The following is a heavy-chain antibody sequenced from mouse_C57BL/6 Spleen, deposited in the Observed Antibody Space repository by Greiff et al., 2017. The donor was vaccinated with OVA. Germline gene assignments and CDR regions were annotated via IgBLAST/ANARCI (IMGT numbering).Heavy chain of an antibody. V-gene: IGHV1-78*01. Sequence: HVPLQQSSAALVKPFACVPISCKVSGSTFTDHPIHWMKQRPEQGLEWIGYIYPRDGSTKYNEKFKGKATLTADKSSSTAYMQLNSLTSEDSAVYFCARHYGAMDYWGQGTSVTVSS. CDR2: IYPRDGST. D-gene: IGHD1-1*01. CDR1: GSTFTDHP. J-gene: IGHJ4*01. CDR3: ARHYGAMDY.